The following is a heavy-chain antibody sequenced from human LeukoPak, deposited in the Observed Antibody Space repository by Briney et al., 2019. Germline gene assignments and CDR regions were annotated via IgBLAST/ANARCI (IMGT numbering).Heavy chain of an antibody. J-gene: IGHJ6*03. CDR1: GFTFSSYS. Sequence: GGSLRLSCAASGFTFSSYSMNWVRQAPGKGLEWVSVIYSGGSTYYADSVKGRFTISRDNSKNTLYLQMNSLRAEGTAVYYCARGADYMDVWGKGTTVTVSS. CDR2: IYSGGST. V-gene: IGHV3-66*02. CDR3: ARGADYMDV.